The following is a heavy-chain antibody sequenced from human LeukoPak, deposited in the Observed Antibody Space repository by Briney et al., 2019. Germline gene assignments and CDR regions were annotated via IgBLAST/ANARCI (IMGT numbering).Heavy chain of an antibody. CDR1: GFTFSSYA. Sequence: PGGSLRLSCAASGFTFSSYAMSWVRQAPGKGLEWVSAISASGASTYYADSVKGQFTISRGNSENTLYLQMNSLRAEDTAVYYCAKDGYYYDSSASHPWGQGTLVTVSS. CDR2: ISASGAST. D-gene: IGHD3-22*01. J-gene: IGHJ5*02. CDR3: AKDGYYYDSSASHP. V-gene: IGHV3-23*01.